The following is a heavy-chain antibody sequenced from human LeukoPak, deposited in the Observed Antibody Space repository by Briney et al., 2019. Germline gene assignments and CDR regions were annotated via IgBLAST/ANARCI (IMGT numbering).Heavy chain of an antibody. Sequence: PSETLSLTCTVSGGSISSSSYYWGWIRQPPGKGLEWIGSIYYSGSTYYNPSLKSRVTISVDTSKNQFSLKLSSVAAADTAVYYCARVTGYIVEDYFDYWGQGTLVTVSP. CDR2: IYYSGST. CDR3: ARVTGYIVEDYFDY. D-gene: IGHD3-22*01. V-gene: IGHV4-39*07. J-gene: IGHJ4*02. CDR1: GGSISSSSYY.